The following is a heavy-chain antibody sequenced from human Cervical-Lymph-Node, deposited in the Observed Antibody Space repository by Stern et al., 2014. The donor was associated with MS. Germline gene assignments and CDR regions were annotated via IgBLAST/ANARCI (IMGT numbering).Heavy chain of an antibody. CDR3: ARDQRGSGRGAFDI. CDR2: INPKSGGA. J-gene: IGHJ3*02. D-gene: IGHD3-10*01. CDR1: GYIFSDYY. V-gene: IGHV1-2*02. Sequence: MQLVESGAEVKKPGASVKVACKTSGYIFSDYYIHWVRQAPGQGLEWMGWINPKSGGANYAQKFHGRVTMTRDTSISTVYMELRSLRSDDTAVYYCARDQRGSGRGAFDIWGQGTMVTVSS.